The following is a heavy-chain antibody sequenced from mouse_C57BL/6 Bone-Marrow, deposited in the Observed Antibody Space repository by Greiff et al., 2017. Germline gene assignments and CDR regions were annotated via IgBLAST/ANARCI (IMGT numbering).Heavy chain of an antibody. D-gene: IGHD2-2*01. V-gene: IGHV1-61*01. CDR1: GYTFTSYW. CDR2: IYPSDSDT. J-gene: IGHJ4*01. CDR3: AMRGYYGYDAEAMDY. Sequence: VQLQQPGAELVRPGSSVKLSCKASGYTFTSYWMDWVKQRPGQGLEWIGNIYPSDSDTHYNPKFQDKATLTVDKSSSTAYMQLSSLTSEDAAVYYCAMRGYYGYDAEAMDYWGQGTSVTVAS.